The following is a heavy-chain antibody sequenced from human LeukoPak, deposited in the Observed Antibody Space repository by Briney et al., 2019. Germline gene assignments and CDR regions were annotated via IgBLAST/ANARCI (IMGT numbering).Heavy chain of an antibody. CDR3: ARELSAAGRWGAFDI. D-gene: IGHD6-13*01. CDR2: IYYSGST. V-gene: IGHV4-59*12. CDR1: GGSISSYY. Sequence: SETLSLICTVSGGSISSYYWSWIRQPPGKGLDWIGYIYYSGSTNYNPSLKSRVTISVDTSKNQFSLTLSSVTAADTAVYYCARELSAAGRWGAFDIWGQGTTVTVSS. J-gene: IGHJ3*02.